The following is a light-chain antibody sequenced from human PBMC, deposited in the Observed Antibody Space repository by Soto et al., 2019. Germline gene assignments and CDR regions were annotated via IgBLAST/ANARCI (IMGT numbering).Light chain of an antibody. CDR3: QQYNTGLWT. CDR2: GAS. Sequence: EVVMTQSPATLSVSPGERATLSCRASQSVNANLAWYQQKPGQAPRLLIHGASNRATGIPARFSGSGFGTEFILTISSLPSEDFAVYYCQQYNTGLWTFGQGTKVEI. CDR1: QSVNAN. J-gene: IGKJ1*01. V-gene: IGKV3-15*01.